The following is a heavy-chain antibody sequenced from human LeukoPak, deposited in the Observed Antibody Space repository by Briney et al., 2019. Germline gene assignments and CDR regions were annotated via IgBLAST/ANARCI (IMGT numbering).Heavy chain of an antibody. CDR1: GGSISSGSYY. D-gene: IGHD2-2*01. J-gene: IGHJ5*02. V-gene: IGHV4-61*02. CDR3: ARGTVVVPAATGETNWFDP. CDR2: IYTSGST. Sequence: PSETLSLTCTVSGGSISSGSYYWSWIRQPAGKGLEWIGRIYTSGSTNYNPSLKSRVTISVDTSKNQFSLKLSSVTAADTAVYYCARGTVVVPAATGETNWFDPWGQGTLVTVSS.